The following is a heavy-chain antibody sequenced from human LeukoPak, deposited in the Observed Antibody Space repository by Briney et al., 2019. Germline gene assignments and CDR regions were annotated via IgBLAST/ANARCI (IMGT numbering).Heavy chain of an antibody. CDR1: GGSLSSGEYY. CDR2: IYYSGST. CDR3: ASCWGWFDP. J-gene: IGHJ5*02. Sequence: PSETLSLTCTGSGGSLSSGEYYWRWLRQPPGTGLEWIGYIYYSGSTYHNPSLKSRVTISVDTSKNQFSLKLSSVTAADTAVYYCASCWGWFDPWGQGTLVTVSS. V-gene: IGHV4-30-4*01. D-gene: IGHD7-27*01.